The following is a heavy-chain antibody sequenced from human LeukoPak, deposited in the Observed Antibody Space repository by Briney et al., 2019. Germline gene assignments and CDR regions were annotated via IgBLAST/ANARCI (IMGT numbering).Heavy chain of an antibody. CDR2: IYRRAST. V-gene: IGHV4-38-2*01. D-gene: IGHD3-3*01. CDR3: ARYDSRGSASTKFDY. Sequence: SETLSLTCAVSGYSLGKNYYWGWIRQSPGKGLEWIGRIYRRASTSYNPSLMNRVTMSVDTSKNHFSLQLTSVTAADTAVYYCARYDSRGSASTKFDYWGPGIQVTVSS. CDR1: GYSLGKNYY. J-gene: IGHJ4*02.